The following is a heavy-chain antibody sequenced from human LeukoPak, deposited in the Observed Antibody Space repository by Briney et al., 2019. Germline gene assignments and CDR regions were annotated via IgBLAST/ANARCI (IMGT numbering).Heavy chain of an antibody. CDR3: ARDQKRTSYGMDV. Sequence: GGSLRLSCAASGFTFSDYYMSWIRQAPGKGLEWVSYISSSGSTIYYADPVKGRFTISRDNAKNSLYLQMNSLRAEDTAVYYCARDQKRTSYGMDVWGQGTTVTVSS. D-gene: IGHD1-1*01. CDR2: ISSSGSTI. CDR1: GFTFSDYY. J-gene: IGHJ6*02. V-gene: IGHV3-11*01.